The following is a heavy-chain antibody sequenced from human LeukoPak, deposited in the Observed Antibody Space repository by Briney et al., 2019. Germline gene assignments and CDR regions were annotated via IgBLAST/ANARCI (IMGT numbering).Heavy chain of an antibody. V-gene: IGHV3-74*01. CDR2: INSDGNNT. D-gene: IGHD3-22*01. CDR3: ARDLGHYYDTSDNWFDP. Sequence: GGSLRLSCAASGFTFSNYWMHWVRQAPGKGLVWVSRINSDGNNTSYADSVKGRFTISRDNAKNTLDLQMNSLRAEDTAVYYCARDLGHYYDTSDNWFDPWGQGTLVTVSS. CDR1: GFTFSNYW. J-gene: IGHJ5*02.